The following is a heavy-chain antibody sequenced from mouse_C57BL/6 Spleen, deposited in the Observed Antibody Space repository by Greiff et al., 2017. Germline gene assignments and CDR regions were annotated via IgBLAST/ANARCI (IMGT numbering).Heavy chain of an antibody. J-gene: IGHJ2*01. Sequence: EVQRVESGPGLVKPSQSLSLTCSVTGYSITSGYYWNWIRQFPGNKLEWMGYISYDGSNNYNPSLKNRISITRDTSKNQFFLKLNSVTTEDTATYYCARGDYYGSGFDYWGQGTTLTVSS. D-gene: IGHD1-1*01. CDR1: GYSITSGYY. CDR2: ISYDGSN. V-gene: IGHV3-6*01. CDR3: ARGDYYGSGFDY.